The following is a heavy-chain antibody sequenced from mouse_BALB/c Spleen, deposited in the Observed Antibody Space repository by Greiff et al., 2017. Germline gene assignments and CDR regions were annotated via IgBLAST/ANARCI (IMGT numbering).Heavy chain of an antibody. CDR2: IWSGGST. CDR1: GFSLTSYG. Sequence: VKVEESGPGLVQPSQSLSITCTVSGFSLTSYGVHWVRQSPGKGLEWLGVIWSGGSTDYNAAFISRLSISKDNSKSQVFFKMNSLQANDTAIYYCATYASWFAYWGQGTLVTVSA. D-gene: IGHD6-5*01. V-gene: IGHV2-2*02. J-gene: IGHJ3*01. CDR3: ATYASWFAY.